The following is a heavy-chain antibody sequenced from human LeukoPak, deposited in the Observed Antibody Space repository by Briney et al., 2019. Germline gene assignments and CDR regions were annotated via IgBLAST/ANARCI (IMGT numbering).Heavy chain of an antibody. Sequence: GASVKVSCKASGYTFTDYYIHWVRHAPGQGLEWMGWTNPNSGDTNYAQRFQGRVTMSRDTSITTAYMELTRLRSDDTAIYYCATGVSVVVTAAPNYWGQGTLVTVSS. CDR3: ATGVSVVVTAAPNY. CDR2: TNPNSGDT. V-gene: IGHV1-2*02. D-gene: IGHD2-21*02. J-gene: IGHJ4*02. CDR1: GYTFTDYY.